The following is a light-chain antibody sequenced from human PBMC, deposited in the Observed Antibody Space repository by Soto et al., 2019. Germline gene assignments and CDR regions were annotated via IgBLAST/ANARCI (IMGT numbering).Light chain of an antibody. Sequence: DIQMTQSPASLSSSVGDRVTITCRASLTIGHSLSWFQQKAGKPPTLLIYGASALQRGVPARFSGSGSGTEFTSPINNIKREDFASYSCQQTYNHPRTFGQGTKVDFK. CDR2: GAS. V-gene: IGKV1-39*01. CDR1: LTIGHS. J-gene: IGKJ1*01. CDR3: QQTYNHPRT.